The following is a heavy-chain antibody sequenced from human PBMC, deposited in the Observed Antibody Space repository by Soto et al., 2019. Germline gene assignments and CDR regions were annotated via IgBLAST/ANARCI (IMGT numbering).Heavy chain of an antibody. CDR2: IIPIFGTA. J-gene: IGHJ5*02. V-gene: IGHV1-69*06. Sequence: SVKVSCKASGGTFSSYAISWVRQAPGQGLEWMGGIIPIFGTANYAQKFQGRVTITADKSTSTAYMELSSLRSEDTAVYYCARDRPDCSSTSCYHWFDPWGQGTLVTVSS. D-gene: IGHD2-2*01. CDR3: ARDRPDCSSTSCYHWFDP. CDR1: GGTFSSYA.